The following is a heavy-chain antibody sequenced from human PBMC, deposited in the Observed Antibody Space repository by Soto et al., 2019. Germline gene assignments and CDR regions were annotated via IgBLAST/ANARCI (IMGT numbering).Heavy chain of an antibody. CDR3: ARGGISMAWNYYYYGMDV. V-gene: IGHV4-34*01. CDR1: GASVSGQY. J-gene: IGHJ6*02. CDR2: IIPTGST. D-gene: IGHD2-8*01. Sequence: QVQLHQRGAGLLKPSETLSLTCAVSGASVSGQYWSWIRQPPGKGLEWVGEIIPTGSTTYNPSLTSRLSFSLDTSKNHFSLNLTSVSVADTAVYYCARGGISMAWNYYYYGMDVWGPGTTVTVSS.